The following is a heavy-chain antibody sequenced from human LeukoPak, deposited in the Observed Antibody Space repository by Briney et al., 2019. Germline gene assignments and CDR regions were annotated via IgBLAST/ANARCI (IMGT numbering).Heavy chain of an antibody. Sequence: ASVKVSCKASGYTFTSYGISWVRQAPGQGLEWMGWISAYNGNTNYAQKLQGRVTMTTDTSTSTAYMELRSLRSDDTAVDYCARGQCQLLRRDPAKYYFDYWGQGTLVTVSS. D-gene: IGHD2-2*01. CDR3: ARGQCQLLRRDPAKYYFDY. V-gene: IGHV1-18*04. CDR2: ISAYNGNT. J-gene: IGHJ4*02. CDR1: GYTFTSYG.